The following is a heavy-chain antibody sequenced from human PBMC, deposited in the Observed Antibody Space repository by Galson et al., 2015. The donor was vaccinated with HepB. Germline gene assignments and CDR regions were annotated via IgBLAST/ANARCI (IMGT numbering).Heavy chain of an antibody. V-gene: IGHV3-74*01. D-gene: IGHD3-10*01. Sequence: SLRLSCAASGFPFRSYWMHWVRQAPGKGLVWVSRISDDGTTIRYADSVKGRFTTSRDNAKNTLSLQMSSLRAEDTALYYCAREGRVAGTFDYWGQGILVTVSS. J-gene: IGHJ4*02. CDR3: AREGRVAGTFDY. CDR1: GFPFRSYW. CDR2: ISDDGTTI.